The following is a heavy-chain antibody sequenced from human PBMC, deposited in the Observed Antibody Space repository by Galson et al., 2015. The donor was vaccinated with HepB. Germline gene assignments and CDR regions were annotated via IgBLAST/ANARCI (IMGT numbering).Heavy chain of an antibody. V-gene: IGHV3-21*01. Sequence: SLRLSCAASGFTFSSYSMNWVRQAPGKGLEWVSSISSSSSYIYYADSVKGRFTISRDNAKNSLYLQMNSLRAEDTAVYYCARAPPYYDSSGQNYYYYYYGMDVWGQGTTVTVSS. CDR1: GFTFSSYS. CDR2: ISSSSSYI. CDR3: ARAPPYYDSSGQNYYYYYYGMDV. J-gene: IGHJ6*02. D-gene: IGHD3-22*01.